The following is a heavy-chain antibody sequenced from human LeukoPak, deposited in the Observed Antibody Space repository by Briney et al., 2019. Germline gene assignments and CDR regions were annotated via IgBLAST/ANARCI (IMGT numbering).Heavy chain of an antibody. Sequence: GGSLRLSCAASGFTFSTYWMHCVRQAPGKGLLWVSRINGDGTSAKYADSVKGRFTISRDNARHTLCLQMNSLRAEDTAVYYCPGGSTTVPNLLDYWGQGTLVTVSS. J-gene: IGHJ4*02. D-gene: IGHD4-17*01. V-gene: IGHV3-74*03. CDR1: GFTFSTYW. CDR3: PGGSTTVPNLLDY. CDR2: INGDGTSA.